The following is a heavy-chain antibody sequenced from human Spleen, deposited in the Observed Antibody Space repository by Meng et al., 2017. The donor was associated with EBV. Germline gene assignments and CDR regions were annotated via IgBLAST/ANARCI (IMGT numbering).Heavy chain of an antibody. J-gene: IGHJ4*02. Sequence: QGRLGGAGVEVKKPGAPVKVSCETSGGDFSSYEITWVRQAPGQGLEWMGGIVPDFGTPHYAQKFQGRVTIIADESTSTHYMELSSLRSEDTALYFCSCESGRGFTPDYWGQGTLVTVSS. CDR2: IVPDFGTP. CDR3: SCESGRGFTPDY. V-gene: IGHV1-69*01. CDR1: GGDFSSYE. D-gene: IGHD3-10*01.